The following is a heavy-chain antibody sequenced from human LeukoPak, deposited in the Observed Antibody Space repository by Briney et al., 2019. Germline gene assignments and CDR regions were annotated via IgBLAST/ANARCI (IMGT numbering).Heavy chain of an antibody. J-gene: IGHJ3*02. CDR3: ARDSPYGSAFDI. V-gene: IGHV3-23*01. CDR1: GFNFRAYA. D-gene: IGHD1-26*01. CDR2: ITGGGSR. Sequence: GGSLRLSCAGSGFNFRAYAMSWVRQAPGRGLEWVSGITGGGSRYYADSVKGRFTISRDNSKNTLYLQMNSLRAEDTAVYYCARDSPYGSAFDIWGQGTMVTVSS.